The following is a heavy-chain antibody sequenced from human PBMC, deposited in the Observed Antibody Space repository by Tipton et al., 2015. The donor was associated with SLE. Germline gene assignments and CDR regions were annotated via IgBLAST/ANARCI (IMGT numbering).Heavy chain of an antibody. CDR3: ARREGILWGCGFDY. J-gene: IGHJ4*02. CDR2: IYYSGST. V-gene: IGHV4-59*12. D-gene: IGHD2-21*01. Sequence: LRLSCAVYGGSFSGYYWSWIRQPPGKGLEWIGYIYYSGSTNHNPSLKSRVTISVDTSKNQFSLKLSSVTAADTAVYYCARREGILWGCGFDYWGQGTLVTVSS. CDR1: GGSFSGYY.